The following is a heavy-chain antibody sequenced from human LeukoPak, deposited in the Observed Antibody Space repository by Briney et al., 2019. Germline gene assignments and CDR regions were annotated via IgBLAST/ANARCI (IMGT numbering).Heavy chain of an antibody. Sequence: GGSLRLSCSASGLTVTNAWMNWVRQAPGEGLDWVGRIAGKTDGGATDYAAPVKGRFTISRDDSKNTLNLQMNSLKTEDTAVYYCTTGIRGDWGQGTLVTVYS. CDR1: GLTVTNAW. CDR2: IAGKTDGGAT. CDR3: TTGIRGD. D-gene: IGHD3-10*01. J-gene: IGHJ4*02. V-gene: IGHV3-15*07.